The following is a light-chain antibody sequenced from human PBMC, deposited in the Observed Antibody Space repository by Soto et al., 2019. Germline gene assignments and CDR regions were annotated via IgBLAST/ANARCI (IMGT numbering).Light chain of an antibody. CDR2: GSS. CDR1: QSVSSD. V-gene: IGKV3D-15*01. CDR3: QQYADWPRT. Sequence: EIVLTQSPATLSVSPGVGATLSCRASQSVSSDLAWYQHRPGQAPRLLISGSSTRATDIPDRFRGSGSGTVFTLTISSLQSEDFAVYYCQQYADWPRTFGQGTKVEIK. J-gene: IGKJ1*01.